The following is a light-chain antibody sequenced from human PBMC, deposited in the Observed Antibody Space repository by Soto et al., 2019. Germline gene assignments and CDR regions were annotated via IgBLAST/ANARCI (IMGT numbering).Light chain of an antibody. CDR3: HQHNQWPIA. CDR1: QSAGNF. CDR2: YIS. V-gene: IGKV3D-15*01. J-gene: IGKJ5*01. Sequence: EMGMRQSQTPLSVSPGEAASLSSRASQSAGNFVAWYQQTPGQAPRLLIYYISTRATGIPARFSGSGSGTEFTLTINSLQSEDSAVYYCHQHNQWPIAFGQGTRLEIK.